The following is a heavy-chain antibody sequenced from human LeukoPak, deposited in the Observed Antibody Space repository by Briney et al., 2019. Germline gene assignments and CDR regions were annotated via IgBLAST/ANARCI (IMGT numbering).Heavy chain of an antibody. V-gene: IGHV3-7*03. D-gene: IGHD5-12*01. Sequence: GGSLRLSCAASGFTFTTFWMGWVRQAPGKGLEWVANIKQDGSDKYYVYSVKGRFTISRDNAKNSLYLQMNSLRAEDTALYYCARGYSGYAYWGQGTLVTVSS. CDR2: IKQDGSDK. J-gene: IGHJ4*02. CDR1: GFTFTTFW. CDR3: ARGYSGYAY.